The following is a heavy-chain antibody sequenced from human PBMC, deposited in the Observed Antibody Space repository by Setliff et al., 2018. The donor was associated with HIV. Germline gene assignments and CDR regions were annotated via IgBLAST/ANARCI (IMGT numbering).Heavy chain of an antibody. CDR1: GGSISSYY. J-gene: IGHJ4*02. Sequence: SETLSLTCTVSGGSISSYYWSWIRQPPGKGLEWIGYIYTSGSANYNPSLKSRVTISVDTSKNQFSLKLSSVTAAATAVYYCARRAPGGGYGPAWYFDYWGQGTLVTVSS. CDR3: ARRAPGGGYGPAWYFDY. V-gene: IGHV4-4*08. CDR2: IYTSGSA. D-gene: IGHD5-12*01.